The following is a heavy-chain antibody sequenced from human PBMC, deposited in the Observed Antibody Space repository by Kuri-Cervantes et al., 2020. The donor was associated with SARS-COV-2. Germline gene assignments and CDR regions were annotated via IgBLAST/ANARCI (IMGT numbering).Heavy chain of an antibody. Sequence: ASVKVSCKASGYTFTGYYMHWVRQAPGQGLEWMGRINPNSGGTNYAQKFQGRVTMTRDTSISTAYMELSRLRSDDTAVCYCASQLSGGASEYYFDYWGQGTLVTVSS. CDR3: ASQLSGGASEYYFDY. D-gene: IGHD2-15*01. V-gene: IGHV1-2*06. J-gene: IGHJ4*02. CDR1: GYTFTGYY. CDR2: INPNSGGT.